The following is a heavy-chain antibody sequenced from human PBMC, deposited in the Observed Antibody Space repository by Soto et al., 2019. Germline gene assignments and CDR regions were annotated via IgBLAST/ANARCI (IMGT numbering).Heavy chain of an antibody. CDR2: IYYSGST. CDR1: GGSVSSGSYY. D-gene: IGHD2-15*01. Sequence: SETLSLTCTVSGGSVSSGSYYWSWIRHPPGKGLEWIGYIYYSGSTNYNPSLKSRVTISVDTSKNQFSLKLSSVTAADTAVYYCARGGRYCSGGSCYRSGVWFHPWGQGNLRTLS. CDR3: ARGGRYCSGGSCYRSGVWFHP. V-gene: IGHV4-61*01. J-gene: IGHJ5*02.